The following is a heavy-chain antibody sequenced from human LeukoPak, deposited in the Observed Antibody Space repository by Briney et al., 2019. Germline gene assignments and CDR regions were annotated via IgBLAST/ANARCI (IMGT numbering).Heavy chain of an antibody. V-gene: IGHV3-23*01. CDR3: TRDLMTGFSSGWYFAY. Sequence: PGRSLRLSCAASGFTFSSYGMHWVRQAPGKGLEWVAVTGGSDDNTHYVDSVKGRFTISRDNSANRLFLQMHSLRPDDSARYYCTRDLMTGFSSGWYFAYWGQGTLVTVSS. D-gene: IGHD6-19*01. CDR1: GFTFSSYG. CDR2: TGGSDDNT. J-gene: IGHJ4*02.